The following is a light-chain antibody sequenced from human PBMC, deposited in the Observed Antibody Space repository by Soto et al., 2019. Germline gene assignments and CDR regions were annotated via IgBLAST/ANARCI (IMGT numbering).Light chain of an antibody. CDR1: SSNIESNF. J-gene: IGLJ2*01. V-gene: IGLV1-47*01. CDR3: TVWNDSLRGRL. Sequence: QSVLTQPPSASGTPGQRVTISCSGSSSNIESNFVYWYQQFPATAPRLLIYRNNQRPSGVPDRFSGSKSGASASLAISALRSDDEADYYCTVWNDSLRGRLFGGGTKLTIL. CDR2: RNN.